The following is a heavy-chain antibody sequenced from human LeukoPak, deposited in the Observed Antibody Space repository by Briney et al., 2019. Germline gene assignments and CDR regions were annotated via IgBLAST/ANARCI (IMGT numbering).Heavy chain of an antibody. V-gene: IGHV3-21*01. CDR3: ARSLTIFGVVIPSFDY. D-gene: IGHD3-3*01. J-gene: IGHJ4*02. CDR1: GFSFSSYT. Sequence: GGSLRLSRAASGFSFSSYTMNWVRQAPEKGLEWVSSISSSSSYIYYTDSVKGRFTISRDNAKNSLYLQMNSLRAEDTAVYYCARSLTIFGVVIPSFDYWGQGTLVTVSS. CDR2: ISSSSSYI.